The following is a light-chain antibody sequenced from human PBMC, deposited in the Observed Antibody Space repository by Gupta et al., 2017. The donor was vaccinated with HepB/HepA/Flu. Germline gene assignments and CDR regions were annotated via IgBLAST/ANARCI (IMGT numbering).Light chain of an antibody. J-gene: IGKJ2*01. CDR3: QEANSFPPYT. CDR1: QAINSW. Sequence: DIQMTQSPSSVSASVGDRVTITCRASQAINSWLAWYQQKQGKAPKVLIYDASSLQSGVTSRFSGSGSGTDFTLTISSRQPEDFATYYCQEANSFPPYTFGQGTKVEI. V-gene: IGKV1-12*01. CDR2: DAS.